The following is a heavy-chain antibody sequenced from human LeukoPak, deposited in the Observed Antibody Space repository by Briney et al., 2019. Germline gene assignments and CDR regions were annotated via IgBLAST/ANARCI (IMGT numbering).Heavy chain of an antibody. CDR3: ARAGYYDILTGSYGLRFWFDP. CDR2: IYDSGSA. CDR1: GGSISTYY. J-gene: IGHJ5*02. Sequence: SETLSLTCTVSGGSISTYYWSWIRQSPGKGLEWIGHIYDSGSANYNPSLKSRVTISIDMSKNQFSLQLTSVTTADTAVYYCARAGYYDILTGSYGLRFWFDPWGQGTLVTVSS. V-gene: IGHV4-59*01. D-gene: IGHD3-9*01.